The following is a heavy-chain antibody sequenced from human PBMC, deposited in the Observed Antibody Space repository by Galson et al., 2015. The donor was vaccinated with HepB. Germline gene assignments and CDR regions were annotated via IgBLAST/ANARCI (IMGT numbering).Heavy chain of an antibody. CDR1: GFSFGGYG. Sequence: SLRLSCAASGFSFGGYGMHWVRQAPGKGLQWVAFIWYDGSNKYYADSVKGRFTISRDNSKNTLYLQMNSLRVDDTAMYFCAKVIPRRFGELLDYYHFGMDVWGQGTTVTVSS. D-gene: IGHD3-10*01. CDR3: AKVIPRRFGELLDYYHFGMDV. J-gene: IGHJ6*02. CDR2: IWYDGSNK. V-gene: IGHV3-30*02.